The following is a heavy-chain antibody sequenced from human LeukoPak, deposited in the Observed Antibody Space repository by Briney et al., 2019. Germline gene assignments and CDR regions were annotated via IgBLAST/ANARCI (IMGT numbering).Heavy chain of an antibody. D-gene: IGHD1-26*01. J-gene: IGHJ3*02. V-gene: IGHV3-30*18. CDR2: ISYDGSNK. CDR3: AKGYSGSYLSDAFDI. Sequence: GGSLRLSCAASGFTFSSYGMHWVRQAPGEGLEWVAVISYDGSNKYYADSVKGRFTISRDNSKNTLYLQMNSLRAEDTAVYYCAKGYSGSYLSDAFDIWGQGTMVTVSS. CDR1: GFTFSSYG.